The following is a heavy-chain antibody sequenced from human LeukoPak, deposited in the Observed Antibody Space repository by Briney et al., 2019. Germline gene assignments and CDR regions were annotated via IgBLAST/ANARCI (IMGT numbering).Heavy chain of an antibody. CDR3: ASVPGRFLEWLSFVS. D-gene: IGHD3-3*01. J-gene: IGHJ4*02. CDR1: GASISGYY. Sequence: PSETLSLTCTLSGASISGYYWRWIRQPPGKGLEWIGYIYYSGSTNYNPSLKSRVTISVDTSKNQFPLKLSSVTAADTAVYYCASVPGRFLEWLSFVSWGQGTLVTVSS. V-gene: IGHV4-59*01. CDR2: IYYSGST.